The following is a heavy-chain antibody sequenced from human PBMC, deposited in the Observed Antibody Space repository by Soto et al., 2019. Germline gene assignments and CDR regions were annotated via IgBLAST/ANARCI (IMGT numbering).Heavy chain of an antibody. CDR2: IWYDGSNK. D-gene: IGHD3-3*01. CDR1: GVTFNNYA. Sequence: PGGSLRLSCAASGVTFNNYAMHWVRQAPGKGLEWVAVIWYDGSNKYYADSVKGRFTISRDNSKNTLYLQMNSLRAEDTAVYYCARDRRPYYDFWSGYPYYMDVWGKGTTVTVSS. CDR3: ARDRRPYYDFWSGYPYYMDV. J-gene: IGHJ6*03. V-gene: IGHV3-33*08.